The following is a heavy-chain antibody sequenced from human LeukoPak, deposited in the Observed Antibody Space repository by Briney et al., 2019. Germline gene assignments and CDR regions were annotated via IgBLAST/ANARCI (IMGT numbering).Heavy chain of an antibody. J-gene: IGHJ3*02. CDR1: GYSFTSYW. CDR3: ARQLRYDFWSGYFCDAFDI. Sequence: GESLKISCKGSGYSFTSYWIGWVRQMPGKGLEWMGIIYPGDSDTRYSPSFQGQVTISADKSISTTYLQWSSLKASDTAMYYCARQLRYDFWSGYFCDAFDIWGQGTMVTVSS. V-gene: IGHV5-51*01. CDR2: IYPGDSDT. D-gene: IGHD3-3*01.